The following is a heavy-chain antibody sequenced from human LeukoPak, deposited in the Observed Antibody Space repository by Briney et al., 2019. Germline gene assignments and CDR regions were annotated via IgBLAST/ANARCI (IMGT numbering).Heavy chain of an antibody. Sequence: GGSLRLSCAASGFTAISNFMSWVRQAPGKGLEWVSGINSGGITYYADSVKGRFTTSRDNSKNTLYLQMGSLRAEDMAVYYCARANSSSWYSYYYYGMDVWGQGTTVTVSS. CDR3: ARANSSSWYSYYYYGMDV. CDR1: GFTAISNF. D-gene: IGHD6-13*01. J-gene: IGHJ6*02. CDR2: INSGGIT. V-gene: IGHV3-66*01.